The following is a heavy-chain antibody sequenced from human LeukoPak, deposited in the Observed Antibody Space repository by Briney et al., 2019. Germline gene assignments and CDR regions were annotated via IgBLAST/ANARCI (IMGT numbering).Heavy chain of an antibody. J-gene: IGHJ4*02. CDR3: ARDLSDEYDRASRIHLDY. CDR1: GFTFSRYW. V-gene: IGHV3-7*01. D-gene: IGHD2/OR15-2a*01. CDR2: IQQDGREK. Sequence: GGSLRLSCAASGFTFSRYWLTWVRQAQAKGLERVANIQQDGREKHYVDSVKARITISRDNAKNSLYLQMNSLRAEDTAMYYCARDLSDEYDRASRIHLDYWGQGTLVTVSS.